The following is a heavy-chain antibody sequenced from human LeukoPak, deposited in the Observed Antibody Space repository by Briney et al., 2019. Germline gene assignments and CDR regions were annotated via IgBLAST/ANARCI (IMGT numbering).Heavy chain of an antibody. CDR2: IIPIFGTA. CDR3: ARAGPFMIVVPHAFDI. D-gene: IGHD3-22*01. V-gene: IGHV1-69*06. J-gene: IGHJ3*02. CDR1: GGTFSSYA. Sequence: GASVKVSCKASGGTFSSYAISWVRQAPGQGLEWMGGIIPIFGTANYAQKFQGRVTITADKSTSTAYMELSSLRSEDTAVYYCARAGPFMIVVPHAFDIWGQGTMVTVSS.